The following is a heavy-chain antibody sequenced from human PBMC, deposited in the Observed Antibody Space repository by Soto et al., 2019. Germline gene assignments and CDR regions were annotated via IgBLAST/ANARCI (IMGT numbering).Heavy chain of an antibody. CDR3: ARATYYDILTGYPEKY. Sequence: ASVKVSCKASGYTFTSFGISWVRQAPGQGLEWMGWISPYNGVTKYAQKLQGRVTMTTDTSTTTAYMELRSLRSDDTAVYYCARATYYDILTGYPEKYWGQGTLVTVSS. CDR2: ISPYNGVT. J-gene: IGHJ4*02. D-gene: IGHD3-9*01. CDR1: GYTFTSFG. V-gene: IGHV1-18*01.